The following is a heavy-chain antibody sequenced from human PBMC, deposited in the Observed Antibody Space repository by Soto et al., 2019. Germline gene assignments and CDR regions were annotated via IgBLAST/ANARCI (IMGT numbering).Heavy chain of an antibody. CDR3: ARGHDYGDSTYYCGMDV. V-gene: IGHV4-31*03. Sequence: QVQLQESGPGLVKPSQTLSLTCTVSGGSISSGGYYWSWIRQHPGKGLEWIGYIYYSGSTYYNPSIKRRVTISVDTSKNQFSLKLSSVTAADTAVYYCARGHDYGDSTYYCGMDVWGQGTTVTVSS. D-gene: IGHD4-17*01. CDR2: IYYSGST. J-gene: IGHJ6*02. CDR1: GGSISSGGYY.